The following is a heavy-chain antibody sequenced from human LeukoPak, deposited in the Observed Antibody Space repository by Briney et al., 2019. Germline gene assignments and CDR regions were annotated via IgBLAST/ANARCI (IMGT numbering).Heavy chain of an antibody. D-gene: IGHD2-2*01. CDR3: AKAVYCSSTSCSSFDY. J-gene: IGHJ4*02. CDR2: ISGSGGST. Sequence: GGSLRLSCAASGFTFSSYAMSWVRQAPGKGLEWVSAISGSGGSTYYADSVKGRFTISRDNSKNTLYLQMNSLRAEDTAVYYCAKAVYCSSTSCSSFDYWGQGTLVTVSS. V-gene: IGHV3-23*01. CDR1: GFTFSSYA.